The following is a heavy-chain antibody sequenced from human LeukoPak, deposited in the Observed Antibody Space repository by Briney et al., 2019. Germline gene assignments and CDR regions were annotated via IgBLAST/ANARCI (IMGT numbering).Heavy chain of an antibody. CDR1: GYTFTGYY. V-gene: IGHV1-2*02. Sequence: GASVKVSCKASGYTFTGYYMHWVRQAPGQGLEWMGWINPNSGGTNYAQKFQGRVTMTRDTSVSTAYMELSRLRSDDTAVYYCARKSGSYFYFDYWGQGTLVTVSS. J-gene: IGHJ4*02. CDR2: INPNSGGT. D-gene: IGHD1-26*01. CDR3: ARKSGSYFYFDY.